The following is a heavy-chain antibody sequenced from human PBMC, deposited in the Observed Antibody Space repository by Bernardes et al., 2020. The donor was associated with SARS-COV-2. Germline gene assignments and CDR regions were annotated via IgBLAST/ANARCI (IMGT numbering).Heavy chain of an antibody. V-gene: IGHV5-51*01. CDR2: IYPGDSDT. Sequence: GESLKISCKGSGYSFTSYWIGWVRQMPGKGLEWMGIIYPGDSDTTYSPSFQGQVTFSADKSISTAYLQWSSLKASDTAMYYCARQGQLENFYYGMDVWGQGTTVTVSS. J-gene: IGHJ6*02. D-gene: IGHD1-1*01. CDR3: ARQGQLENFYYGMDV. CDR1: GYSFTSYW.